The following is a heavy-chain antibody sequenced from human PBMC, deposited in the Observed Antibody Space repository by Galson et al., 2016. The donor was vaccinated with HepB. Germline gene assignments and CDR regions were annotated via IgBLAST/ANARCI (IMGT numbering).Heavy chain of an antibody. Sequence: SETLSLTCAVYGASISSLNWWSWVRQPPGKGLEWIGEIYHSGRTNYNPSLKSRVTMSVDKSKNQYSLNLNSVTAADTAVYYCASLDNRRGGEYWGQGTLVTVSS. V-gene: IGHV4-4*02. CDR2: IYHSGRT. CDR1: GASISSLNW. J-gene: IGHJ4*02. D-gene: IGHD1-14*01. CDR3: ASLDNRRGGEY.